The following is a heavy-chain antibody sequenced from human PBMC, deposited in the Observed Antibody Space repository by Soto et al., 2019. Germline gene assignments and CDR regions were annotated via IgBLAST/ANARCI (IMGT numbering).Heavy chain of an antibody. J-gene: IGHJ2*01. CDR3: AREVADTVTGGWDFDL. CDR1: GFTFSISD. D-gene: IGHD4-17*01. V-gene: IGHV3-13*01. CDR2: IGVGGDT. Sequence: EVQLVESGGGLIQPGGSLRLSCAASGFTFSISDLHWVRQVAGKGLEWVAGIGVGGDTYYSGSVKGRFTISRENAKNSLYLQMTSLTAGDTAVYSCAREVADTVTGGWDFDLWGRGNLVTVSS.